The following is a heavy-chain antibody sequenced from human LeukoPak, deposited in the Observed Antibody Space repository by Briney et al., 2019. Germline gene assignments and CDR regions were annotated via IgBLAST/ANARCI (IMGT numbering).Heavy chain of an antibody. CDR1: GGSISSSSYY. CDR3: ARGGLMVYAQRKYSAFDI. Sequence: PSETLSLTCTVSGGSISSSSYYWGWIRQPPGKGLEWIGSIYYSGSTYYNPSLKSRVTISVDTSKNQFSLKLSSVTAADTAVYYCARGGLMVYAQRKYSAFDIWGQGTMVTVSS. V-gene: IGHV4-39*01. CDR2: IYYSGST. D-gene: IGHD2-8*01. J-gene: IGHJ3*02.